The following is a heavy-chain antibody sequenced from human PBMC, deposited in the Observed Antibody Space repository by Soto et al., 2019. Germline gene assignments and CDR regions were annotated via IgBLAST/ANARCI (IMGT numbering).Heavy chain of an antibody. CDR1: GDSISSYY. CDR2: IYYTGIT. Sequence: SETLSLTCTVSGDSISSYYWSWIRQPPGKGLEYIGYIYYTGITNYSPSLKSRVTISVDTSRNQFSLKLSSVTAADTAVYYCARVARGLDYWGQGILVTVSS. CDR3: ARVARGLDY. V-gene: IGHV4-59*01. J-gene: IGHJ4*02.